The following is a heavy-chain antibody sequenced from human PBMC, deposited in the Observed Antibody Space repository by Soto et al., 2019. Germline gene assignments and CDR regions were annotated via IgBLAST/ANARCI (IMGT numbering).Heavy chain of an antibody. CDR2: ISYDGSNK. Sequence: QVQLVESGGGVVQPGRSLRLSCAASGFTFGTYGMHWVRQAPGKGLEWVAVISYDGSNKYYADSVKGRFTISRDNSENTLYLQMSSLRAEDSAVYYCVKDRGVLVVVTAATVEIWGQGTLVTVSS. CDR3: VKDRGVLVVVTAATVEI. D-gene: IGHD2-21*02. J-gene: IGHJ4*02. CDR1: GFTFGTYG. V-gene: IGHV3-30*18.